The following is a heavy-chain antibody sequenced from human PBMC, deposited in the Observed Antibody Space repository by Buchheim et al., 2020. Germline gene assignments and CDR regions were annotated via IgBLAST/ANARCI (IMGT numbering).Heavy chain of an antibody. J-gene: IGHJ4*02. CDR2: VYPGDSDA. Sequence: EVQLVQTGTVVKKSGDSLRISCEASGYTFSSYWIAWVRHKPGKGLEWMGTVYPGDSDAKYGPSFQGQVTISVDKSLRTAYLEISSLGASDTAIYYCAREDSSHFGHGPLDFWGQGTL. V-gene: IGHV5-51*01. D-gene: IGHD3-3*01. CDR1: GYTFSSYW. CDR3: AREDSSHFGHGPLDF.